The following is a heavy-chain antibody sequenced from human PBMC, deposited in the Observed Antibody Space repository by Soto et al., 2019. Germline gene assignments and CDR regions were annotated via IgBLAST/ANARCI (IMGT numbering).Heavy chain of an antibody. V-gene: IGHV1-2*02. CDR3: ATEMATIKEFFDK. CDR1: GYTFTGYT. Sequence: QAHLVQSGAEVKKPGASVKVSCKASGYTFTGYTFHWVRQAPGQGLEWMAWINSSSSDSSFAPKIQGRVTVTMDAPSSTAYMELPRLRSDDTAVYYCATEMATIKEFFDKWGQGTPVAVSS. CDR2: INSSSSDS. J-gene: IGHJ4*02. D-gene: IGHD2-8*01.